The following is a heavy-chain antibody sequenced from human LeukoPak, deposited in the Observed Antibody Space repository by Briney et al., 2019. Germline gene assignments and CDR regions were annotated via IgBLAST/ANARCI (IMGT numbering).Heavy chain of an antibody. D-gene: IGHD3-22*01. J-gene: IGHJ4*02. V-gene: IGHV1-8*01. CDR3: ARGVVYYDSSGYVLSYFDY. Sequence: ASVKVSCKASGYTFTSHDINWVRQATGQGLEWMGWMNPNSGNTGYAQKFQGRVTMTRNTSISTAYMELSSLRSEDTAVYYCARGVVYYDSSGYVLSYFDYWGQGTLVTVSS. CDR1: GYTFTSHD. CDR2: MNPNSGNT.